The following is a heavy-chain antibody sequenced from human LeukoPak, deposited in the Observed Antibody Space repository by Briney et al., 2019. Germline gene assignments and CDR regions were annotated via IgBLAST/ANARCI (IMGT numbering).Heavy chain of an antibody. CDR2: INHSGSP. D-gene: IGHD6-13*01. CDR3: ARALRGSSWYPNWFNP. J-gene: IGHJ5*02. CDR1: GGSFSGYY. V-gene: IGHV4-34*01. Sequence: SETLSLTCAVYGGSFSGYYWSWIPQTPGKGLEWIGEINHSGSPNYNPSLKRRVTILVDTSKNQFSLKLSSVTAADTAVYYCARALRGSSWYPNWFNPWGQGTLVTVSS.